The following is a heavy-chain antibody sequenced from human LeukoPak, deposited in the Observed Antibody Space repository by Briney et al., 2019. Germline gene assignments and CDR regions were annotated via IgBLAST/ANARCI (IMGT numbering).Heavy chain of an antibody. Sequence: GGSLRLSCAASGFTFSSYAMSWVRQAPGKGLEWVSAISGSGGSTYYADSVKGRFTISRDNSKNTLYLQMNSLRAEDTAVYYCAKAGRKVVVAASLFDYWGQGTLVTVSS. CDR2: ISGSGGST. J-gene: IGHJ4*02. CDR1: GFTFSSYA. CDR3: AKAGRKVVVAASLFDY. D-gene: IGHD2-15*01. V-gene: IGHV3-23*01.